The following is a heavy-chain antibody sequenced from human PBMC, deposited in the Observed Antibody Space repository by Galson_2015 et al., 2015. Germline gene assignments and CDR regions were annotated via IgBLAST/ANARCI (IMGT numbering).Heavy chain of an antibody. CDR3: AREGGDNWNYFRRLYGMDV. D-gene: IGHD1-7*01. CDR1: GGTFSSYA. Sequence: CKASGGTFSSYAISWVRQAPGQGLEWMGGIIPIFGIANYAQKFQGRVTITADESTSTAYMELSSLRSEDTAVYYCAREGGDNWNYFRRLYGMDVWGQGTTVTVSS. V-gene: IGHV1-69*01. J-gene: IGHJ6*02. CDR2: IIPIFGIA.